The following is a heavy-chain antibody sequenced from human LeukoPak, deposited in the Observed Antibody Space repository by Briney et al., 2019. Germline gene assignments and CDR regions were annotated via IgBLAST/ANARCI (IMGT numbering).Heavy chain of an antibody. D-gene: IGHD6-13*01. CDR1: GGSISSGGYY. Sequence: SQTLSLTCTVSGGSISSGGYYWSWIRRHPGSGLEWIGYIYYSGSTYYNPSLKSRVTISVDTSKNQFSLKLSSVTAADTAVYCCARDASWLDAFDIWGQGTMVTVSS. CDR3: ARDASWLDAFDI. V-gene: IGHV4-31*03. J-gene: IGHJ3*02. CDR2: IYYSGST.